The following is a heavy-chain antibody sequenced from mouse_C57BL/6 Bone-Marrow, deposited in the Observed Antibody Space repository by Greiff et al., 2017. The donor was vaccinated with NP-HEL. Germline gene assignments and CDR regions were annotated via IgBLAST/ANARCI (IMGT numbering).Heavy chain of an antibody. Sequence: EVMLVESGGGLVQPKGSLKLSCAASGFSFNTYAMNWVRQAPGKGLEWVARIRSKSNNYATYYADSVKDRFTISRDDSESMLYLQMNNLKTEDTAMYYCVSDYYGRAPFAYWGQGTLVTVSA. D-gene: IGHD1-1*01. V-gene: IGHV10-1*01. CDR1: GFSFNTYA. CDR2: IRSKSNNYAT. J-gene: IGHJ3*01. CDR3: VSDYYGRAPFAY.